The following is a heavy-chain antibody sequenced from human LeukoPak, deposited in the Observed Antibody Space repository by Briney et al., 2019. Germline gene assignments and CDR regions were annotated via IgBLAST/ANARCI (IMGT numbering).Heavy chain of an antibody. J-gene: IGHJ4*02. D-gene: IGHD1-26*01. CDR2: ISGSGGST. V-gene: IGHV3-23*01. Sequence: PGGSLRLSCAASGFTFSSYAMSWVRQAPGKGLEWVSAISGSGGSTYYADSAKGRFTISRDNSKNTLYLQMNSLRAEDTAVYYCAKDLLGATTYYFDYWGQGTLVTVSS. CDR3: AKDLLGATTYYFDY. CDR1: GFTFSSYA.